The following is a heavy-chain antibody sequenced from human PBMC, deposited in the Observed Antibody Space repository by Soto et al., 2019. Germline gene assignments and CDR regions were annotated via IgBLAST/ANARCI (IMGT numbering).Heavy chain of an antibody. CDR1: GGSISSAGYS. V-gene: IGHV4-30-2*01. D-gene: IGHD2-2*01. CDR3: FRVPDY. J-gene: IGHJ4*02. Sequence: SETLSLTCAVSGGSISSAGYSWSWIRQPPGKGLEWIGYMYHSGGTYYNPSLKSRVTISIDRSKNQFSLKLSSVTAADTAAYYFFRVPDYSSQRILATASS. CDR2: MYHSGGT.